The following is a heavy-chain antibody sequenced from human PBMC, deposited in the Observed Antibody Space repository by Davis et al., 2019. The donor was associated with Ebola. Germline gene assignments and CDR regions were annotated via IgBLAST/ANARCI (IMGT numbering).Heavy chain of an antibody. CDR3: ARRAIVDYGGNSHAFDI. V-gene: IGHV5-10-1*01. CDR2: IDPSDSYT. CDR1: GYSFTSYW. J-gene: IGHJ3*02. Sequence: SCKGSGYSFTSYWISWVRQMPGKGLEWMGRIDPSDSYTNYSPSFQGHVTISADKSISTAYLQWSSLKASDTAMYYCARRAIVDYGGNSHAFDIWGQGTMVTVSS. D-gene: IGHD4-23*01.